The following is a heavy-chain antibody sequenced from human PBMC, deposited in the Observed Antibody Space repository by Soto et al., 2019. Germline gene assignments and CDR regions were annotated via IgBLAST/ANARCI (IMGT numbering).Heavy chain of an antibody. CDR2: IYYSGST. J-gene: IGHJ5*02. CDR3: ARDSTNPEGGLDP. CDR1: GGSISSYY. Sequence: SETLSLTCGVSGGSISSYYWSWIRQPPGKGLEWIGYIYYSGSTNYNPSLKSRVTISVDTSKNQFSLKLSSVTAADTAVYYCARDSTNPEGGLDPWGQGTLVTVSS. D-gene: IGHD3-16*01. V-gene: IGHV4-59*01.